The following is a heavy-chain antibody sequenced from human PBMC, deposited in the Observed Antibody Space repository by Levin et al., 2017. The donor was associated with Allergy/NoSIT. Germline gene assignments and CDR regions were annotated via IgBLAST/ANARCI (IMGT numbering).Heavy chain of an antibody. V-gene: IGHV3-7*01. J-gene: IGHJ4*02. CDR1: GFTFSSYS. Sequence: LSLTCAASGFTFSSYSMSWVRQAPGKGLECVANIKQDGSEKYYVDSVKGRFTISRDNAKKSLYLQMNSLRAEDTAVYYCATGRGKYWGQGTLVTVSS. CDR2: IKQDGSEK. CDR3: ATGRGKY.